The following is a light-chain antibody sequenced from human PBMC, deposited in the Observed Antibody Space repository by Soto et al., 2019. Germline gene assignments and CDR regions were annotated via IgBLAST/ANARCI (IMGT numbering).Light chain of an antibody. CDR2: SND. J-gene: IGLJ2*01. CDR3: ATWDDSLNGVV. V-gene: IGLV1-44*01. CDR1: SSNIGTNT. Sequence: QSVVTQPPSASGTPGQRVSISCSGGSSNIGTNTVNWYQHLPGTAPKLLIFSNDERPSGVPDRFSGSKSGTSASLAISGLQSDDEADYYCATWDDSLNGVVFGGGTQLTV.